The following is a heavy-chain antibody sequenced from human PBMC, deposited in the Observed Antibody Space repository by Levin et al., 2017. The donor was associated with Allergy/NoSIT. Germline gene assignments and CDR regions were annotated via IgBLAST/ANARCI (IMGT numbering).Heavy chain of an antibody. CDR2: IYYSGST. J-gene: IGHJ4*02. CDR1: GGSISSYY. CDR3: ALLWFGELFAGGENDY. V-gene: IGHV4-59*01. Sequence: SQTLSLTCTVSGGSISSYYWSWIRQPPGKGLEWIGYIYYSGSTNYNPSLKSRVTISVDTSKNQFSLKLSSVTAADTAVYYCALLWFGELFAGGENDYWGQGTLVTVSS. D-gene: IGHD3-10*01.